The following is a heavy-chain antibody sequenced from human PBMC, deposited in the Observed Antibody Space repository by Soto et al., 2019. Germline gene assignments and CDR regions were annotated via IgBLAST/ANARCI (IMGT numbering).Heavy chain of an antibody. D-gene: IGHD5-12*01. Sequence: SETLSLTCDVSGYSISSGYYWSWIRQPPGKGLEWIGYIYYSGSTNYNPSLKSRVTISVDTSKNQFSLKLSSVTAADTAVYYCACRDGYNFDYWGQGTLVTVSS. CDR2: IYYSGST. J-gene: IGHJ4*02. V-gene: IGHV4-61*01. CDR3: ACRDGYNFDY. CDR1: GYSISSGYY.